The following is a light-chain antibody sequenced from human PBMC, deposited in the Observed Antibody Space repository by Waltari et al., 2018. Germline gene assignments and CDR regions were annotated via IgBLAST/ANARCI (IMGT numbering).Light chain of an antibody. CDR1: SSAIGTYNY. V-gene: IGLV2-14*03. CDR3: SSYMDTTALEL. Sequence: QSALTQPASVSGSPGQSITLSCTGTSSAIGTYNYVSGYQQHPGKAPKLIIFDVPNRPSGVSNRFSGSKSGNTASLIISGLQGEDEADYYCSSYMDTTALELFGGGTSLTVL. CDR2: DVP. J-gene: IGLJ2*01.